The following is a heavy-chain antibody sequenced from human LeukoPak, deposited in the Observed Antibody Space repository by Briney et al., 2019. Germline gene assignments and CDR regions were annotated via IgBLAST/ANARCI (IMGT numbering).Heavy chain of an antibody. D-gene: IGHD7-27*01. CDR1: GFTFSSYG. CDR2: IWYDGSNK. Sequence: GGSLRLSCAASGFTFSSYGMHWVRQAPGKGLEWVAVIWYDGSNKYYADSVKGRFTISRDNSKNTLYLQMNSLRAEDTAVYYCARDQTGDVYYYGMDVWGKGTTVTVSS. J-gene: IGHJ6*04. V-gene: IGHV3-33*01. CDR3: ARDQTGDVYYYGMDV.